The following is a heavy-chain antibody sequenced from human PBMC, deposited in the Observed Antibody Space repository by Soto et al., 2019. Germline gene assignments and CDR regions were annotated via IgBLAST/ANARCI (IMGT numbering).Heavy chain of an antibody. CDR1: GFTFSSYW. Sequence: PGGSLRLSCAASGFTFSSYWMSWVRQAPGKGLEWVANIKQDGSEKYYVDSVKGRFTISRDNAKNSLYPQMNSLRAEDTAVYYCARAGYYDSSGYYYVWLSSFDIWGQGTMVTVSS. CDR2: IKQDGSEK. V-gene: IGHV3-7*01. J-gene: IGHJ3*02. D-gene: IGHD3-22*01. CDR3: ARAGYYDSSGYYYVWLSSFDI.